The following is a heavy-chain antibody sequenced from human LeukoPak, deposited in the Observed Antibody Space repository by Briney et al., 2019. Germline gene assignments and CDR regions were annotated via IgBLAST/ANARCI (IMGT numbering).Heavy chain of an antibody. Sequence: PGGSLRLSCAASGFTFSSYAMHWVRQAPGKGLEWVAVISYDGSNKYYADSVKGRFTISRDNSKNTLYLQMNSLRPEDTAVYYCAKVLYSSGWYFDYWGQGTLVTVSS. CDR2: ISYDGSNK. V-gene: IGHV3-30-3*01. CDR3: AKVLYSSGWYFDY. CDR1: GFTFSSYA. J-gene: IGHJ4*02. D-gene: IGHD6-19*01.